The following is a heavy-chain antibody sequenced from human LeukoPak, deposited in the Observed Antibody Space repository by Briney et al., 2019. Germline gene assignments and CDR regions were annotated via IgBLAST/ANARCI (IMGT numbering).Heavy chain of an antibody. CDR2: SFYHGTT. V-gene: IGHV4-59*08. J-gene: IGHJ4*02. CDR1: GGSLTSYY. D-gene: IGHD3-10*01. CDR3: ARLQPHGSSDY. Sequence: SETLSLTCTVSGGSLTSYYWNWIRQFPGKRLEWIGYSFYHGTTKYNPSLNSRVTISVDRSKNQFSLKLDSVTAADTAVYYCARLQPHGSSDYWGQGALVTVSS.